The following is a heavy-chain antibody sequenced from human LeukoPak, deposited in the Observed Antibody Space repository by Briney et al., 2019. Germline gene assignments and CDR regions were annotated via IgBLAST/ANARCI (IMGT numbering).Heavy chain of an antibody. CDR3: AKDTFSESRYGVLDS. V-gene: IGHV3-23*01. D-gene: IGHD3-10*01. Sequence: GGSLRLSCAASGFTFSSYWMNWARQAPGKGLEWVSAISGGGGITYYADSVKGRFTISRDNSKNTLYLQMSSLRAEDTAVYYCAKDTFSESRYGVLDSWGQGTLVTVSS. CDR2: ISGGGGIT. CDR1: GFTFSSYW. J-gene: IGHJ4*02.